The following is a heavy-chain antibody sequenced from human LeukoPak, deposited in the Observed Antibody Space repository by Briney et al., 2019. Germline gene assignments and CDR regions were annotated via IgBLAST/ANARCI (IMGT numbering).Heavy chain of an antibody. D-gene: IGHD3-9*01. CDR2: ITSSSASM. V-gene: IGHV3-21*01. Sequence: KPGGSLRLSRAASGFTFTTYSMNWVRQAPGKGLEWVSSITSSSASMYYADSVKGRFTISRDNAKNSLYLQMNSLRAEDTAVYYCARTYYDILTAYNPYFDYWGQGTLVTVSS. CDR3: ARTYYDILTAYNPYFDY. J-gene: IGHJ4*02. CDR1: GFTFTTYS.